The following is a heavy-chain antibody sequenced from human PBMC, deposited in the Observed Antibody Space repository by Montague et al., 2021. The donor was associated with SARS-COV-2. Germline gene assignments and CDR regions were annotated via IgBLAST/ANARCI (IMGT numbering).Heavy chain of an antibody. CDR3: ARVGRQQLVRLSGMDV. D-gene: IGHD6-13*01. J-gene: IGHJ6*02. CDR1: GGSISSSSYY. Sequence: SETLSLTCTVSGGSISSSSYYWGWIRQPPGKGLEWIGSIYYSGSTYYDPSLKSRVTISVDTSKNQFFLKLSSVTAADTAVYYCARVGRQQLVRLSGMDVWGQGTTVTGSS. V-gene: IGHV4-39*07. CDR2: IYYSGST.